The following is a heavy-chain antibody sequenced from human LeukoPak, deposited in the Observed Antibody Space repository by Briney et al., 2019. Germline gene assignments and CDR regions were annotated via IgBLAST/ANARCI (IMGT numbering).Heavy chain of an antibody. Sequence: PSETLSLTCTVSGGSITSNTYYWGWIRQPPGKGLEWLGHTYHSGNTYYKSSLKSRVNISADTSRNQFSLKLSSVTAADTAVYYCARLSAAIPRWFDLWGQGTLVTVSA. D-gene: IGHD2-2*02. CDR3: ARLSAAIPRWFDL. CDR1: GGSITSNTYY. V-gene: IGHV4-39*01. J-gene: IGHJ5*02. CDR2: TYHSGNT.